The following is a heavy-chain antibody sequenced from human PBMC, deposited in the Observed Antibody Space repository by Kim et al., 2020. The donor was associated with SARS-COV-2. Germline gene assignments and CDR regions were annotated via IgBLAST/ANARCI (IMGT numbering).Heavy chain of an antibody. D-gene: IGHD1-26*01. Sequence: SETLSLTCTVSGGSISSGDYYWSWIRQPPGKGLEWIGYIYYSGSTYYNPSLKSRVTISVDTSKNQFSLKLSSVTAADTAVYYCAREFLPWVDVGATRAHDIWGQGTMVTVSS. CDR2: IYYSGST. V-gene: IGHV4-30-4*01. J-gene: IGHJ3*02. CDR3: AREFLPWVDVGATRAHDI. CDR1: GGSISSGDYY.